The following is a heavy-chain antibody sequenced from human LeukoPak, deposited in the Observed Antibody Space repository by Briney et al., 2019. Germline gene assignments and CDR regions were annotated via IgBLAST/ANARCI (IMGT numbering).Heavy chain of an antibody. V-gene: IGHV3-11*01. CDR3: ARDRRGRYCSTISCYLGCFDP. Sequence: GGSLRLSCAASGFTFSDYYMSWIRQAPGKGLEWVSYINNSGDTIYYADSVKGRFTISRDNAKNSLYLQMNSLRAEDTAVYYCARDRRGRYCSTISCYLGCFDPWGQGTLVTVSS. J-gene: IGHJ5*02. D-gene: IGHD2-2*01. CDR1: GFTFSDYY. CDR2: INNSGDTI.